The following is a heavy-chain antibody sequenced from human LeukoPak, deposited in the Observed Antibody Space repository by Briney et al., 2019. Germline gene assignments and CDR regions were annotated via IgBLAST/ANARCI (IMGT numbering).Heavy chain of an antibody. V-gene: IGHV1-18*01. Sequence: ASVKVSCKASGYTFTSYGISWVRQAPGQGLEWMGWISAYNGNTNYAQNLQGRVTMTTDTSTSTAYMELRSLRSDDTAVYYCARAGHPQGYSYGYWFDPWGQGTLVTVSS. CDR2: ISAYNGNT. J-gene: IGHJ5*02. D-gene: IGHD5-18*01. CDR3: ARAGHPQGYSYGYWFDP. CDR1: GYTFTSYG.